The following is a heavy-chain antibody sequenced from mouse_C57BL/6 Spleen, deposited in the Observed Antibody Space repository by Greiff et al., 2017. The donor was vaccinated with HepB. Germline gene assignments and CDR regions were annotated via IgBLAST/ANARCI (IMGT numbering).Heavy chain of an antibody. J-gene: IGHJ4*01. CDR2: IHPNSGST. CDR3: ARALIDDGPYYAMGY. Sequence: QVQLQQPGAELVKPGASVKLSCKASGYTFTSYWMHWVKQRPGQGLEWIGMIHPNSGSTNYNEKFKSKATLTVDKSSSTAYIQLSSLTSEGSAVYYCARALIDDGPYYAMGYWGQGTSVTVAS. V-gene: IGHV1-64*01. D-gene: IGHD2-3*01. CDR1: GYTFTSYW.